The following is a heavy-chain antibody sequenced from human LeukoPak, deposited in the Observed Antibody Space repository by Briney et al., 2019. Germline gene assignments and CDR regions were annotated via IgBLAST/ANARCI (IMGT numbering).Heavy chain of an antibody. J-gene: IGHJ4*02. CDR3: ARGPTTVTRAFDY. V-gene: IGHV4-59*12. CDR2: IYYSGNT. CDR1: GGSINGYY. Sequence: SETLSLTCTVSGGSINGYYWNWIRQPPGKGLEWIGYIYYSGNTNYNPSLKSRVTMSVDTSKNQFSLHLSSVTAADTAVYYCARGPTTVTRAFDYWGQGTLVTVSS. D-gene: IGHD4-17*01.